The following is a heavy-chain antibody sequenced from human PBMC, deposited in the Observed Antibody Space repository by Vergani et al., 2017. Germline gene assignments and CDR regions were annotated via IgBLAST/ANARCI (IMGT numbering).Heavy chain of an antibody. D-gene: IGHD6-13*01. Sequence: QVQLQESGPGLVKPSETLSLTCTVSGGSISSYYWSWIRQPPGKGLEWIGYIYYSGSTNYNPSLKSRVTISVDTSKNQFSLKLSSVTAADTAVYYCARVTAPLRTYCSSWYFYFDYWGQGTLVTVSS. CDR3: ARVTAPLRTYCSSWYFYFDY. J-gene: IGHJ4*02. CDR1: GGSISSYY. V-gene: IGHV4-59*01. CDR2: IYYSGST.